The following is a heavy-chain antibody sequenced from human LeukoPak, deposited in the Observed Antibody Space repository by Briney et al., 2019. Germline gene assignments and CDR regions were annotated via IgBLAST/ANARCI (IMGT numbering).Heavy chain of an antibody. CDR1: GGSFSGYH. CDR3: ARKRNYYGSGSSSNWFDP. V-gene: IGHV4-34*01. J-gene: IGHJ5*02. Sequence: SETLSLTCAVYGGSFSGYHWSWIRQPPGKGLEWIGEINHSGSTNYNPSLKSRVTISVDTSKNQFSLKLSSVTAADTAVYYCARKRNYYGSGSSSNWFDPWGQGTLVTVSS. CDR2: INHSGST. D-gene: IGHD3-10*01.